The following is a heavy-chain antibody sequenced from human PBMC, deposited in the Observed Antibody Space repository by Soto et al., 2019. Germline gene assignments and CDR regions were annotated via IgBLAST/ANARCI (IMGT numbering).Heavy chain of an antibody. D-gene: IGHD5-18*01. J-gene: IGHJ6*02. Sequence: QVHLVESGGDVVQPGRSLRLSCAASGFTFYAYGMHWVRQAPGKGLEWVALISHDDMTNYYADAVKGRFSISRDSSKNTMYLQMNSLRPEDTAVYYCAQDQIGLGYRMYVWGQGTTVTVSS. CDR2: ISHDDMTN. CDR3: AQDQIGLGYRMYV. CDR1: GFTFYAYG. V-gene: IGHV3-30*18.